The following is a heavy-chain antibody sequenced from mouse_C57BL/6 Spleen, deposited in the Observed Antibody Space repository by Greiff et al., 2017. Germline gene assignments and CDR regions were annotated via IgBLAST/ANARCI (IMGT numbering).Heavy chain of an antibody. J-gene: IGHJ4*01. V-gene: IGHV2-2*01. CDR3: AGKAVCNYGYFAMDY. Sequence: QVQLQQSGPGLVQPSQSVSITCTVSGFSLTSYGVHWVRQCPGKGLEWLGVIWSGGSTDYNAAFISRLSISKDNSKSLVFFKMNRLQADDTAIYYCAGKAVCNYGYFAMDYWGQGTSVTVSS. CDR2: IWSGGST. CDR1: GFSLTSYG. D-gene: IGHD2-1*01.